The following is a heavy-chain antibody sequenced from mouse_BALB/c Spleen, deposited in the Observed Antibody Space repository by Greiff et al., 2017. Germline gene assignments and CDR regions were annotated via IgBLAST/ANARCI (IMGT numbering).Heavy chain of an antibody. D-gene: IGHD1-1*01. J-gene: IGHJ3*01. CDR2: INPSNGGT. CDR3: TRLLRGGFAY. CDR1: GYTFTSYY. Sequence: QVQLQQSGADLVKPGASVKLSCKASGYTFTSYYMYWVKQRPGQGLEWIGEINPSNGGTNFNEKFKSKATLTLDKSSSTAYMQLSSLTSEDSAVYYCTRLLRGGFAYWGQGTLVTVSA. V-gene: IGHV1S81*02.